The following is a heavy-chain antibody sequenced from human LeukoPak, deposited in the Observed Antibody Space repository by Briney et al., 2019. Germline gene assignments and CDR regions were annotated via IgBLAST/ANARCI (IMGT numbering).Heavy chain of an antibody. Sequence: SETLSLTCTVSGGSISSGDYYWSWIRQPPGKGLEWIGYIYYSGSTHYNPSLTSRVTISVDTSKNQFSLRLSSVTAADTAVYYCARGRYCSGISCPYNWFDPWGQGTLVTVSS. J-gene: IGHJ5*02. CDR2: IYYSGST. CDR1: GGSISSGDYY. D-gene: IGHD2-2*01. V-gene: IGHV4-30-4*01. CDR3: ARGRYCSGISCPYNWFDP.